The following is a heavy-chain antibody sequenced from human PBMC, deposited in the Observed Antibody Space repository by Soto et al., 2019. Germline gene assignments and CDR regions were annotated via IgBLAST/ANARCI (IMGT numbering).Heavy chain of an antibody. CDR1: GGSISSSNW. CDR2: IYHSGST. CDR3: ARAKPRGDWGSGPDY. Sequence: SETLSRTCAVSGGSISSSNWWSWVRQPPGKGLEWIGEIYHSGSTNYNPSLKSRVTISVDKSKNQFSLKLSSVTAADTAVYYCARAKPRGDWGSGPDYWGQGTLVTVSS. J-gene: IGHJ4*02. V-gene: IGHV4-4*02. D-gene: IGHD7-27*01.